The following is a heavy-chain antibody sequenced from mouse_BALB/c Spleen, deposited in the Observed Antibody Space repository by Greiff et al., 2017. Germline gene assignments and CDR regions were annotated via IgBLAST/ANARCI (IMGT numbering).Heavy chain of an antibody. CDR2: IWSGGST. CDR3: ARDPVDGYWYFDV. Sequence: QVQLQQSGPGLVQPSQSLSITCTVSGFSLTSYGVHWVRQSPGKGLEWLGVIWSGGSTNYNSALMSRLSISKDNSKSQVFLKMNSLQTDDTAMYYCARDPVDGYWYFDVWGAGTTVTVSS. V-gene: IGHV2-4-1*01. J-gene: IGHJ1*01. D-gene: IGHD2-3*01. CDR1: GFSLTSYG.